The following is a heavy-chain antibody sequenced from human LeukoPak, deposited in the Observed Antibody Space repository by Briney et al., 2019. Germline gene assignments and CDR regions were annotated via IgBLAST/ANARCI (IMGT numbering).Heavy chain of an antibody. Sequence: GGSLRLSCAASGFTLSSYAMSWVRQAPGKGLEWVSAISVSGNTYHADSVKGRFTISRDNAKNSLYLQMSSLRAEDTAVYYCARGDNWDYYFYMDLWGKGTRVTVSS. CDR3: ARGDNWDYYFYMDL. CDR1: GFTLSSYA. J-gene: IGHJ6*03. V-gene: IGHV3-23*01. CDR2: ISVSGNT. D-gene: IGHD1-1*01.